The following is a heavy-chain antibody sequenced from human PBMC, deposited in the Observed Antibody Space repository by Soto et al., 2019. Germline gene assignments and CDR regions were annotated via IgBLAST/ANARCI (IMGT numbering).Heavy chain of an antibody. CDR3: ARGGYYDSSGSRDYHYYGMDV. CDR1: GYTFSSYA. CDR2: ISPYNDDT. Sequence: QAQLVQSGAEVKKPGASVRVSCRASGYTFSSYAISWVRQAPGQGLAWLGWISPYNDDTKYAQKPQGRVFMTTGTPTKSAHLDLRSLRSDDTAVYYCARGGYYDSSGSRDYHYYGMDVWGQGTTVTVSS. V-gene: IGHV1-18*01. J-gene: IGHJ6*02. D-gene: IGHD3-22*01.